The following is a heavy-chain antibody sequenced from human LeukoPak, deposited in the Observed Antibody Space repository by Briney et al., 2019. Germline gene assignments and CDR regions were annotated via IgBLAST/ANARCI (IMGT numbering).Heavy chain of an antibody. CDR1: GYTFTNYG. D-gene: IGHD3-22*01. V-gene: IGHV1-18*01. CDR2: ISAYNGNT. Sequence: GASVKVPCKASGYTFTNYGISWVRQAPGQGLEWMGWISAYNGNTNYAQKLQGRVTMTTDTSTSTAYMELRSLRSDDTAVYYCARDGSVYDSSGYPLDYWGQGTLVTVSS. J-gene: IGHJ4*02. CDR3: ARDGSVYDSSGYPLDY.